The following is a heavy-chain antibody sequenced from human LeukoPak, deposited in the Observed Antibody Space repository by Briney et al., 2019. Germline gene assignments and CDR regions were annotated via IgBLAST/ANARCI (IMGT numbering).Heavy chain of an antibody. CDR3: ARDSSAMIVMLMNDAFDV. CDR1: SDSISGSSYY. CDR2: IFYDGKT. V-gene: IGHV4-39*07. J-gene: IGHJ3*01. Sequence: PSETLSLTCTVSSDSISGSSYYWGWIRQSPGKGLEWIGSIFYDGKTYYNPSLKSRVTMSVDTSENQFSLRLRSVTAADTAVYYCARDSSAMIVMLMNDAFDVWGQGAMVSVSS. D-gene: IGHD3-22*01.